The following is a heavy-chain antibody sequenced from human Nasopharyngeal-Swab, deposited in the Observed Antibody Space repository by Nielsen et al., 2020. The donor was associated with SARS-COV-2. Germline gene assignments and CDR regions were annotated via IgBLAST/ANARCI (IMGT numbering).Heavy chain of an antibody. V-gene: IGHV1-24*01. CDR2: FYPEDGET. Sequence: ASVKVSCKVSGYTLTELSMHWVRQAPGNGLEWMGGFYPEDGETIYAQKFQGRVTMTEDTSTDTAYMELSSLRSEDTAVYYCATDRIAAAGDLDYWGQGTLVTVSS. CDR1: GYTLTELS. CDR3: ATDRIAAAGDLDY. D-gene: IGHD6-13*01. J-gene: IGHJ4*02.